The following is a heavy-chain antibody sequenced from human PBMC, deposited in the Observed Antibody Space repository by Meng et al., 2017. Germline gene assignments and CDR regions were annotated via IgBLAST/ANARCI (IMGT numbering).Heavy chain of an antibody. CDR2: ISGNGGGT. CDR3: AKDSYSGSGSYTWGTFDI. D-gene: IGHD3-10*01. V-gene: IGHV3-23*01. CDR1: GFTFSSFA. Sequence: GESLKISCAASGFTFSSFAMSWVRQAPGKGLEWVSGISGNGGGTFYADSVKGRFSLSRDNSKNTLYLQISSLRAEDTAVYYCAKDSYSGSGSYTWGTFDIWGQGSMVTVSS. J-gene: IGHJ3*02.